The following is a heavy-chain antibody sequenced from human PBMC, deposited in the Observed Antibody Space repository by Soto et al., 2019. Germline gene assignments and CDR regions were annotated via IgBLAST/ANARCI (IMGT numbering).Heavy chain of an antibody. J-gene: IGHJ6*02. CDR2: INHSGST. CDR3: ARCCSGGSCPTHYYYGMDV. Sequence: QVQLQQWGAGLLKPSETLSLTCAVYGGSFSGYYWSWIRQPPGKGLEWIGEINHSGSTNYNPSLKSRVTISVDTSKNPFSLKLSSVTAADTAVYYCARCCSGGSCPTHYYYGMDVWGQGTTVTVSS. D-gene: IGHD2-15*01. CDR1: GGSFSGYY. V-gene: IGHV4-34*01.